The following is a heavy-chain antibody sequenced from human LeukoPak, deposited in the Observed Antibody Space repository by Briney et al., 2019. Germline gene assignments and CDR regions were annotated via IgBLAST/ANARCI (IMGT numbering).Heavy chain of an antibody. CDR2: ISGSGGST. V-gene: IGHV3-23*01. D-gene: IGHD6-19*01. CDR3: AKDREGFAQWSWGY. CDR1: GFTFSSYA. J-gene: IGHJ4*02. Sequence: GGSLRLSCAASGFTFSSYAMSWVRQAPGKGLEWVSAISGSGGSTYYADSVKGRFTISRDNSKNMLYLQMNSLRAEDTAVYYCAKDREGFAQWSWGYWGQGTLVTVSS.